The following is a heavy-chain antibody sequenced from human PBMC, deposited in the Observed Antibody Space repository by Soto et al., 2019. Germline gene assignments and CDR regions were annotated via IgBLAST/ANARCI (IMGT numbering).Heavy chain of an antibody. CDR2: IYYSGST. CDR3: ARDSTGSGSYGGMDV. D-gene: IGHD3-10*01. J-gene: IGHJ6*02. Sequence: SGPTLVNPTQTLTLTCTFSGFSLSTSGMCVSWIRQPPGKGLEWIGYIYYSGSTYYNPSLKSRVTISVDTSKNQFSLKLSSVTAADTAVYYCARDSTGSGSYGGMDVWGQGTTVTVSS. V-gene: IGHV4-30-4*08. CDR1: GFSLSTSGMC.